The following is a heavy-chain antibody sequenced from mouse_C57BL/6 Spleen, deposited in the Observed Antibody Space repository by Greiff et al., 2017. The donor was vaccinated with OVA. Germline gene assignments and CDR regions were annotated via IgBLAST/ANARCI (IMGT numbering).Heavy chain of an antibody. V-gene: IGHV1-82*01. CDR1: GYAFSSSW. J-gene: IGHJ1*03. CDR3: ARSGWDYWYFDV. D-gene: IGHD1-1*02. CDR2: IYPGDGDT. Sequence: VQLQQSGPELVKPGASVKISCKASGYAFSSSWMNWVKQRPGKGLEWIGRIYPGDGDTNYNGKFKGKATLTADKSSSTAYMQLSSLTSEDSAVYVCARSGWDYWYFDVWGTGTTVTVSS.